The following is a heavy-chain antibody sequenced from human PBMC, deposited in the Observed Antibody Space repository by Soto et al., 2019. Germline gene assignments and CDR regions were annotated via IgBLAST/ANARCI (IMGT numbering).Heavy chain of an antibody. J-gene: IGHJ5*02. D-gene: IGHD1-26*01. Sequence: QLQESGPGLVKPSETLSLTCTVSGGSISSDDYFWGWIRQPPGKGLEWIGSLYYGGSTFYNPSLKSRVTISLDTSQNQFSLKLTSVTAADTAVYYCARQLPVGATSWFDPWGQGTLVTVSS. V-gene: IGHV4-39*01. CDR3: ARQLPVGATSWFDP. CDR1: GGSISSDDYF. CDR2: LYYGGST.